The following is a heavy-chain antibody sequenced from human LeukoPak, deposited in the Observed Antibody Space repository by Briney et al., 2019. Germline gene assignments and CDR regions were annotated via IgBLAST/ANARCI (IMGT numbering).Heavy chain of an antibody. D-gene: IGHD3-10*01. V-gene: IGHV3-73*01. CDR2: LRTKTDDYAT. CDR3: TRPSELLGIYYYYYVDV. Sequence: GGSLKLSCAASGFTFSGSVIHWVRQACGKGPEWVGRLRTKTDDYATAYAAPVKGRFTISRDDSKNMAYLQMNSLKTEDTAVYYCTRPSELLGIYYYYYVDVWGKGTTVTVSS. J-gene: IGHJ6*03. CDR1: GFTFSGSV.